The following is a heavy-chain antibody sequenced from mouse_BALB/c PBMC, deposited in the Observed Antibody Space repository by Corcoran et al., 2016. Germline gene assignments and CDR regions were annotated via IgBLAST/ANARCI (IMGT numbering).Heavy chain of an antibody. CDR2: INSDGSAI. J-gene: IGHJ1*01. V-gene: IGHV11-2*02. Sequence: EVQLLETGGGLVQPGGSRGLSGEGSGFTFRGFWMSWVRQTPGKTLEWIGDINSDGSAINYAPSIKDRFTIFRDNDKSTLYLQMSNVRSEDTATYFCMRYGNYWYFDVWGAGTTVTVSS. CDR1: GFTFRGFW. CDR3: MRYGNYWYFDV. D-gene: IGHD2-1*01.